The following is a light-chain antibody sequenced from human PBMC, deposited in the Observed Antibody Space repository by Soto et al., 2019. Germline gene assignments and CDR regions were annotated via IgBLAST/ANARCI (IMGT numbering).Light chain of an antibody. V-gene: IGKV3D-20*02. CDR2: GAS. J-gene: IGKJ1*01. Sequence: GLNQSAGALSLSPAERATLSCSASQSVSNNYLAWYQQKPGQAPRLLIYGASSRATGIPDRFSASGSGTDFTLTISDVQPEDCALYYCHQRQRWPRPFGQGTKVDIK. CDR3: HQRQRWPRP. CDR1: QSVSNNY.